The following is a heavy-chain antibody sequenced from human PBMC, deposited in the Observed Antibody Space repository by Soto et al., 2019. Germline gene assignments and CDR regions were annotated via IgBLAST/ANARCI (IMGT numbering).Heavy chain of an antibody. V-gene: IGHV4-59*01. CDR1: GGSISSYY. J-gene: IGHJ6*03. Sequence: PSETLSLTCTVSGGSISSYYWSWIRQPPGKGLEWIGYIYYSGSTNYNPSLKSRVTISVDTSKNQFSLKLSSVTAADTAVYYCARARTYDFWSGYTETNYYMDVWGKGTTVTVSS. CDR3: ARARTYDFWSGYTETNYYMDV. D-gene: IGHD3-3*01. CDR2: IYYSGST.